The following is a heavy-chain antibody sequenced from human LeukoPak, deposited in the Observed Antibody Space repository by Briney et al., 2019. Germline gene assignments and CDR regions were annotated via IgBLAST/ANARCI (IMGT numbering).Heavy chain of an antibody. Sequence: GGSLRLSCAASGFTFSSCGMHWVRQAPGKGLEWVAVISYDGSNKYYADSVKGRFTISRDNSKNTLFLEMNSLRAEDTAVYYCAKALSSGWYLDAFNIWGQGTMVTVSS. CDR1: GFTFSSCG. CDR2: ISYDGSNK. V-gene: IGHV3-30*18. J-gene: IGHJ3*02. D-gene: IGHD6-19*01. CDR3: AKALSSGWYLDAFNI.